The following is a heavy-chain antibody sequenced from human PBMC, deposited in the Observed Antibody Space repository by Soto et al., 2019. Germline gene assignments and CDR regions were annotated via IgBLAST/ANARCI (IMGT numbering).Heavy chain of an antibody. CDR3: ARARYSSSWSHYYYGMDV. Sequence: WGSLRLSCAASGFAFSSHSISFFRHSPVKGLEWVSSISISSTYIYYADSLKGRFTISRDDAKNSLYLQMNSLRAEDTAVYYCARARYSSSWSHYYYGMDVWGQGTTVTVSS. V-gene: IGHV3-21*01. J-gene: IGHJ6*02. CDR2: ISISSTYI. D-gene: IGHD6-13*01. CDR1: GFAFSSHS.